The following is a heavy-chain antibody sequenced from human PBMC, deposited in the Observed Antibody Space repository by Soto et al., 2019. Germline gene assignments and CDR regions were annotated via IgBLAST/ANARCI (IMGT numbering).Heavy chain of an antibody. CDR3: ATYQADDWESERHRF. J-gene: IGHJ4*02. Sequence: EVQLVESGGDLVQPGGSLRLSCAASGFTFRAYLMSWVRQAPGKGLDWVANINQDGSVQYYADSVQGRFTISRDNAKKSLYLRMNSLRAEDTAVYYCATYQADDWESERHRFWGPGTLVTVSA. CDR2: INQDGSVQ. D-gene: IGHD3-16*01. V-gene: IGHV3-7*01. CDR1: GFTFRAYL.